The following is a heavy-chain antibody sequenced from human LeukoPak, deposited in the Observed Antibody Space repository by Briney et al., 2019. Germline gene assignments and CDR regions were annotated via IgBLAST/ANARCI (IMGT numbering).Heavy chain of an antibody. J-gene: IGHJ6*03. Sequence: SETLSLTCGVSGGSFSGHYWTWLRQTPGKGLEWMGEINHGGVTNYNPSLKSRVSISIHTSTNEISLNMSSVTAADTGIYYCARGRNWQTFYHYYMDVWGKGATVTVS. D-gene: IGHD1-14*01. CDR3: ARGRNWQTFYHYYMDV. CDR1: GGSFSGHY. V-gene: IGHV4-34*01. CDR2: INHGGVT.